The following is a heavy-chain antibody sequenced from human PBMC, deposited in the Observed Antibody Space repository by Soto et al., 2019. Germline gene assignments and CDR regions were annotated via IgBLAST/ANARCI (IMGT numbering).Heavy chain of an antibody. V-gene: IGHV4-59*01. CDR2: IYYSGST. CDR3: ARAESESFFDWLSSGGWFDP. CDR1: GGSISSYY. D-gene: IGHD3-9*01. Sequence: SETLSLTCTVSGGSISSYYWSWIRQPPGKGLEWIGYIYYSGSTNYNPSLKSRVTISVDTSKNQFSLKLSSVTAADTAVYYCARAESESFFDWLSSGGWFDPWGQGTLVTVSS. J-gene: IGHJ5*02.